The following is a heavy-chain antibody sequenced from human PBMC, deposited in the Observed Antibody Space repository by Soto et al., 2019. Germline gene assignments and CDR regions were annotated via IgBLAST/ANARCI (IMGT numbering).Heavy chain of an antibody. J-gene: IGHJ4*02. CDR3: AREVVYSGYDSLFDY. CDR2: IYYSGST. V-gene: IGHV4-59*01. CDR1: GGSISSYY. Sequence: PSETLSLTCTVSGGSISSYYWSWIRQPPGKGLEWIGYIYYSGSTNYNPSLKSRVTISVDTSKNQFSLKLSSVTAADTAVYYCAREVVYSGYDSLFDYWGQGTLVTVSS. D-gene: IGHD5-12*01.